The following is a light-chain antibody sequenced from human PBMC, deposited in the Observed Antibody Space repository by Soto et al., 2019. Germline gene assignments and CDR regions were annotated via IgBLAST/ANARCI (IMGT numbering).Light chain of an antibody. CDR3: QQYGSSPYT. CDR2: GAS. V-gene: IGKV3-20*01. Sequence: EIVLTQSPGTLSLSPGERATLSCRASQSVSSSYLAWYHQKPGQAPRLLIYGASSRATGIPDRFSGSGSGTDFTLIIRRLEPEDFAVYYCQQYGSSPYTFGQGTKLEIK. J-gene: IGKJ2*01. CDR1: QSVSSSY.